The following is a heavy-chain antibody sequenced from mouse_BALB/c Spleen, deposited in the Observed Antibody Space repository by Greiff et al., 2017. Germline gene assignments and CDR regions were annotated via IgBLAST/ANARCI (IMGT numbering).Heavy chain of an antibody. D-gene: IGHD1-1*02. CDR2: ISYSGST. Sequence: EVQLQESGPGLVKPSQSLSLTCTVTGYSITSDYAWNWIRQFPGNKLEWMGYISYSGSTSYNPSLKSRISITRDTSKNQFFLQLNSVTTEDTATYYCAREGWDYYAMDYWGQGTSVTVSS. CDR3: AREGWDYYAMDY. J-gene: IGHJ4*01. V-gene: IGHV3-2*02. CDR1: GYSITSDYA.